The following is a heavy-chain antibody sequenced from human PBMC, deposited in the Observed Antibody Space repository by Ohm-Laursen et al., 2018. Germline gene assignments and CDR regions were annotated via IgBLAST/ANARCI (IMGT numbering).Heavy chain of an antibody. V-gene: IGHV4-31*03. CDR2: IYYNGGT. CDR3: ARNYCSSTNCYPYAFDI. D-gene: IGHD2-2*01. Sequence: SQTLSLTCTVSGGSISSANFYWTWVRQHPGKGLEWIGYIYYNGGTYYNPSLKSRLTMSLDTSKTRFSLRLSSVTAADMAVYYCARNYCSSTNCYPYAFDIWGPGTMVTVSS. J-gene: IGHJ3*02. CDR1: GGSISSANFY.